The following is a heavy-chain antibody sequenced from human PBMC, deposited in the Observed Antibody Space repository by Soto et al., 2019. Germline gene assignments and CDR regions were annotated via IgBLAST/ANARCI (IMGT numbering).Heavy chain of an antibody. V-gene: IGHV1-69*06. Sequence: QVQLVQSGAEVKKPGSSVKVSCKASGGTFSSYAISWVRQAPGQGLEWMGGIIPIFGTANYAQKFQGRVTITADKSTSTAYMELSSLRSEDTAVYYCAKDRCGNIAARRGCGMDVWGQGTTVTVSS. CDR3: AKDRCGNIAARRGCGMDV. D-gene: IGHD6-6*01. CDR2: IIPIFGTA. J-gene: IGHJ6*02. CDR1: GGTFSSYA.